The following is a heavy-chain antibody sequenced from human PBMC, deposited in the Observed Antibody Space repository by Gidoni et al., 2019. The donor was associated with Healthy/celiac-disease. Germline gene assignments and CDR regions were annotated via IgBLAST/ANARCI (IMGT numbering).Heavy chain of an antibody. J-gene: IGHJ3*02. Sequence: EVQLLESGGGLVQPGGSLRLSCAASGFTFSSYALSWVRQAPGKGLEWVSAISGSGGSTYYADSVKGRFTISRDNSKNTRDLQMNSLRAEDTAVYYCAKEYTYYYDSSGYYYVSDAFDIWGQGTMVTVSS. CDR2: ISGSGGST. CDR1: GFTFSSYA. CDR3: AKEYTYYYDSSGYYYVSDAFDI. D-gene: IGHD3-22*01. V-gene: IGHV3-23*01.